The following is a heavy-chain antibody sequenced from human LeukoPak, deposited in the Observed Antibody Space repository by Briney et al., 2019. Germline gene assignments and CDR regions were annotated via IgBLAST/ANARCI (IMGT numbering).Heavy chain of an antibody. J-gene: IGHJ4*02. CDR1: GGSISSSSYY. CDR3: ARGEYYDILTGYYNLYYFDY. Sequence: SETLSLTCTVSGGSISSSSYYWGWIRQPPGKGLEWIGSIYYSGSTYYNPSLKSRVTISVDTSKNQFSLKLSSVTAADTAVYYCARGEYYDILTGYYNLYYFDYWGQGTLVTVSS. D-gene: IGHD3-9*01. CDR2: IYYSGST. V-gene: IGHV4-39*07.